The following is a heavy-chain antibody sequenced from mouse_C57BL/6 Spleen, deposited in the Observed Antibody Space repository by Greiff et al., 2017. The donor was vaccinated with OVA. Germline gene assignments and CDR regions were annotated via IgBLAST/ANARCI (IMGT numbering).Heavy chain of an antibody. CDR3: AREISYGSSYRYFDV. CDR1: GYTFTSYW. D-gene: IGHD1-1*01. Sequence: QVQLQQPGAELVKPGASVKLSCKASGYTFTSYWMHWVKQRPGQGLEWIGMIHPNSGSTNYNEKFKSKATLTVDKSSSTAYMQLSSLTSEDSAVYYCAREISYGSSYRYFDVWGTGTTVTVSS. J-gene: IGHJ1*03. CDR2: IHPNSGST. V-gene: IGHV1-64*01.